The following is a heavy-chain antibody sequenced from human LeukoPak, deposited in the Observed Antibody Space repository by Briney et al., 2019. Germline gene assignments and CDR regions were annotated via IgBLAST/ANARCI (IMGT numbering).Heavy chain of an antibody. Sequence: SETLSLTCTVSGGSISSSSYYWGWIRQPPGKGLEWIGSIYYGGSTYYNPSLKSRVTISVDTSKNQFSLKLSSVTAADTAVYYCARGLGDGSGSYYSGYWGQGTLVTVSS. D-gene: IGHD3-10*01. J-gene: IGHJ4*02. V-gene: IGHV4-39*07. CDR3: ARGLGDGSGSYYSGY. CDR1: GGSISSSSYY. CDR2: IYYGGST.